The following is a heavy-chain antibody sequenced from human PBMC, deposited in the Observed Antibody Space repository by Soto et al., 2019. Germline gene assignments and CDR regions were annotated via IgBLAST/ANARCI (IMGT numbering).Heavy chain of an antibody. Sequence: QVQLQESGPGLVKPSQTLSLTCTVSGGSISSGDYYWSWIRQPPGKGLEWIGYIYYSGSTYYNPSLKSRITITVDTFKKQFFLKLSSGTAADTAVYYCARDRYYGSGSYLPWFDPWGQGTLVTVSS. CDR1: GGSISSGDYY. D-gene: IGHD3-10*01. CDR3: ARDRYYGSGSYLPWFDP. CDR2: IYYSGST. V-gene: IGHV4-30-4*01. J-gene: IGHJ5*02.